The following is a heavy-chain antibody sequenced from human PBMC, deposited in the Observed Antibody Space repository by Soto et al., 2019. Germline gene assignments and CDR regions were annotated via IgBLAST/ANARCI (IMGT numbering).Heavy chain of an antibody. J-gene: IGHJ5*01. CDR2: IYDRGNT. Sequence: SETLSLTCSVSGGSISMYYCSWIRQPPGKGLEWIGYIYDRGNTNYNPSLKSRVTISVDTSKNQFSLQLSSVTAADTAVYYCARSDRNWFDSWGPGTTVTVSS. V-gene: IGHV4-59*01. CDR1: GGSISMYY. CDR3: ARSDRNWFDS.